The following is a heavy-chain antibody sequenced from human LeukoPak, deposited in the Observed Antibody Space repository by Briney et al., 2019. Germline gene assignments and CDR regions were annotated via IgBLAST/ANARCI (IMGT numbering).Heavy chain of an antibody. Sequence: GGSLRLSCAASGFTFSSYAMHWVRQAPGKGLEWVAVISYDGSNKYYADSVKGRFTISRDNSKNTLYLQMNSLRAEDTAVYYCARDHYYGSGSSAGGEFDYWGQGTLVTVSS. CDR3: ARDHYYGSGSSAGGEFDY. J-gene: IGHJ4*02. D-gene: IGHD3-10*01. CDR2: ISYDGSNK. CDR1: GFTFSSYA. V-gene: IGHV3-30-3*01.